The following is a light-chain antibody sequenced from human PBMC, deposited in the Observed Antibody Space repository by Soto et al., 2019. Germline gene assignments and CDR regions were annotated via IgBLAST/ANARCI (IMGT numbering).Light chain of an antibody. CDR1: SSDIGDSNY. CDR2: DVS. V-gene: IGLV2-14*03. Sequence: QSVLTQPASVSGSPGQSITISCTGTSSDIGDSNYVSWYQQHPGKAPKLVIYDVSNRPSGVSNRFSGSKSANTASLTISGLQVEDEADYYCSSFRSSSTSYVFGTGTKVTVL. J-gene: IGLJ1*01. CDR3: SSFRSSSTSYV.